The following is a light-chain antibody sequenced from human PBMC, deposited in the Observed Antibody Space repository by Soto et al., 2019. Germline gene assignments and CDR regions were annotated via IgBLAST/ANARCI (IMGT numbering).Light chain of an antibody. CDR3: QQGYSTPIT. CDR1: QSVSSSY. Sequence: EIVLAQSPGTLSLSPGARATLSCRASQSVSSSYLAWYQQKPGQAPRLLIYGASSRATGIPDRFSGSGSGTDFTLTISSLQPEDFATYYCQQGYSTPITFGQGTRLEIK. CDR2: GAS. J-gene: IGKJ5*01. V-gene: IGKV3-20*01.